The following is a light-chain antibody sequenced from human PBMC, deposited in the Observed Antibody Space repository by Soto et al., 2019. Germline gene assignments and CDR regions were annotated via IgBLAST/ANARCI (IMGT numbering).Light chain of an antibody. CDR3: QQRSNWPPKVT. CDR1: QSVSSY. Sequence: EIVLTQSPATLSLSPGERATLSCRASQSVSSYLAWYQQKPGQAPRLIIYDAYNRATGIPARFSGSGSGTDFTLTISSLEPEDFAVYYCQQRSNWPPKVTFGGGTKVEIK. J-gene: IGKJ4*01. V-gene: IGKV3-11*01. CDR2: DAY.